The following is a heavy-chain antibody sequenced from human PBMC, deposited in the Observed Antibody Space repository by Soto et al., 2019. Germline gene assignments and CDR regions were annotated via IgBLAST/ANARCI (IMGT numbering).Heavy chain of an antibody. D-gene: IGHD6-19*01. CDR2: INNSGST. Sequence: SETLSLTCAVHGGSFRGYHWTWIRQPPGKGLEWIGEINNSGSTNDNPSLKSRVTISRDTSKNQFSLSLSSVTAAETAIYYCARGGYTSGWFRFWGQGILVTVSS. CDR3: ARGGYTSGWFRF. CDR1: GGSFRGYH. V-gene: IGHV4-34*01. J-gene: IGHJ4*02.